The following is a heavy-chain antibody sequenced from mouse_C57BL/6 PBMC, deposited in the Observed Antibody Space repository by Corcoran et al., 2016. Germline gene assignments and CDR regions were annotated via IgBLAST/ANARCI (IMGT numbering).Heavy chain of an antibody. D-gene: IGHD2-5*01. CDR2: IYPRSGNT. V-gene: IGHV1-81*01. J-gene: IGHJ4*01. CDR1: GYTFTSYG. CDR3: ARAYYSNYHYAMDY. Sequence: QVQLQQSGAELARPGASVKLSCKASGYTFTSYGISGVKQRTGQGIEWIGEIYPRSGNTYYNEKFKGKATLTADKSSGTAYMELRSLTSEDSAVYFCARAYYSNYHYAMDYWGQGTSVTVSS.